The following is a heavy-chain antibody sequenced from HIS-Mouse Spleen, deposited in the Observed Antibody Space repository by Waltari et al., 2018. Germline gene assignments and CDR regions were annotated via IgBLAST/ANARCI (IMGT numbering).Heavy chain of an antibody. V-gene: IGHV4-39*07. CDR3: AREIPYSSSWYDWYFDL. J-gene: IGHJ2*01. CDR1: GGSIISSSYY. D-gene: IGHD6-13*01. CDR2: IYYSGST. Sequence: QLQLQESGPGLVKPSETLSLTCTVSGGSIISSSYYWGWIRQPPGKGLEWIGGIYYSGSTYYNPSRKRRVTISVDTSKNQFSLKLSSVTAADTAVYYCAREIPYSSSWYDWYFDLWGRGTLVTVSS.